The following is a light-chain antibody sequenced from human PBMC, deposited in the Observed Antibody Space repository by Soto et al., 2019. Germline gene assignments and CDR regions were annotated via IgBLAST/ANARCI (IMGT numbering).Light chain of an antibody. V-gene: IGLV2-23*02. CDR3: CSYAGSSMIV. J-gene: IGLJ2*01. CDR2: EVV. Sequence: QSALTQPASVSGSPGQSITISCTGSSSDVGPYNLVSWYQHHPGKAPKLMISEVVKRPSGVSNRFSGSKSGNTASLTISGLQGEDETDYYCCSYAGSSMIVFGGRTQLTVL. CDR1: SSDVGPYNL.